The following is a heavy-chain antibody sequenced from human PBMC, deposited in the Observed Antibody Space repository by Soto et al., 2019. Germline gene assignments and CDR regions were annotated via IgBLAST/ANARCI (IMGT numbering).Heavy chain of an antibody. Sequence: LSLTCTVSGGSISSYYWSWIRQPAGKGLEWIGRIYTSGSTNYNPSLKSRVTMSVDTSKNQFSLKLSSVTAADTAVYYCATELYQQNDAFDIWGQGTMVTVSS. V-gene: IGHV4-4*07. J-gene: IGHJ3*02. CDR3: ATELYQQNDAFDI. CDR1: GGSISSYY. CDR2: IYTSGST. D-gene: IGHD2-2*01.